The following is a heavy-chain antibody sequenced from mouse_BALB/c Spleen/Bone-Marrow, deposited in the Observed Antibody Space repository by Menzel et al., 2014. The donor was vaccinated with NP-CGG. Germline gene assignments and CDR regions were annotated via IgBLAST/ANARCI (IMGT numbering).Heavy chain of an antibody. V-gene: IGHV1S127*01. CDR2: IDPSDSET. J-gene: IGHJ3*01. Sequence: QVQLKESGPQLVRPGASVKISCKASGYSFTNYWMHWVKQRPGQGLEWIGMIDPSDSETRLNQKFKDKATLTVDKSSSTAYMHLSSPTSEDSAVYYCTSRVGSLFAYWGQATLVTVSA. D-gene: IGHD3-3*01. CDR1: GYSFTNYW. CDR3: TSRVGSLFAY.